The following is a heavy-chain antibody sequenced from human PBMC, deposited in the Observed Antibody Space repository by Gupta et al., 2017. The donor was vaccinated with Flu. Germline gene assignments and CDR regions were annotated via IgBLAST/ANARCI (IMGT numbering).Heavy chain of an antibody. Sequence: EVQLVESGGGLVQPGGSLRLSCAASGFTFSSYELNWVRQAPGKGLEWVSYISSSGSTIYYADSVKGRFTISRDNAKNSLYLQMNSLRAEDTAVYYCARDPPYGDGVYWGQGTLVTVSS. CDR1: GFTFSSYE. CDR2: ISSSGSTI. CDR3: ARDPPYGDGVY. J-gene: IGHJ4*02. D-gene: IGHD4-17*01. V-gene: IGHV3-48*03.